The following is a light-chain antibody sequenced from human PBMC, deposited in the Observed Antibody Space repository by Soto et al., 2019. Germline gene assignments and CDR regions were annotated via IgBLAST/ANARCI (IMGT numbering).Light chain of an antibody. V-gene: IGKV3-20*01. J-gene: IGKJ1*01. CDR2: GAS. CDR1: QSVSSSY. Sequence: EIVLTQSPGALALSPGERATRSCRASQSVSSSYLAWYQQKPGQAPRLLLYGASSRATGIPDRFSGSGSGTDFTLTISRLEPEDFAVYYCQQYGSSPLWTFGQGTTVDIK. CDR3: QQYGSSPLWT.